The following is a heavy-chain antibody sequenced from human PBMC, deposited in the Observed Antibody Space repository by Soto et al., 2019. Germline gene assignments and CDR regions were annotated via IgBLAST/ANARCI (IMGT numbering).Heavy chain of an antibody. D-gene: IGHD4-17*01. V-gene: IGHV3-23*01. CDR2: ISGSAGNT. CDR1: GFTSTSSV. CDR3: ARSLYGHFDL. Sequence: EVQLLESGGGLVQPGGSLRLSCVASGFTSTSSVVSWVRQAPGKGLEWVSTISGSAGNTYYADSVKGRFTVSRDNSKNTLSLQMNSLRAEDTAEYYCARSLYGHFDLWGRGTLVTVSS. J-gene: IGHJ2*01.